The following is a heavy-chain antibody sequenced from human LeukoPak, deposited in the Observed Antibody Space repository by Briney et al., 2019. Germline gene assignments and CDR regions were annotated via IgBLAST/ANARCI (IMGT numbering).Heavy chain of an antibody. Sequence: ASVKVSCKASGYTFTSYYMHWVRQAPGQGLEWMGWISAYNGNTNYAQKLQGRVTMTTDTSTSTAYMELRSLRSDDTAVYYCARAYYDFWSGYPHYFDYWGQGTLVTVSS. CDR2: ISAYNGNT. D-gene: IGHD3-3*01. CDR3: ARAYYDFWSGYPHYFDY. V-gene: IGHV1-18*04. J-gene: IGHJ4*02. CDR1: GYTFTSYY.